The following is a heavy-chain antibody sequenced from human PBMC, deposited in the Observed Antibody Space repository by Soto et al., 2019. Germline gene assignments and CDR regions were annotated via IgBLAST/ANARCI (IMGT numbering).Heavy chain of an antibody. Sequence: SETLSLTCTVSGGSISSGPYSWGWIRQPPGEGLEWIGTFYYSESTYYNPSPESRVTISVDTSKNQFSLKVSSVTVADTAVYYCARLGGYCSSTSCYGYYGMDVWGQGTTVTVSS. CDR1: GGSISSGPYS. V-gene: IGHV4-39*01. CDR2: FYYSEST. CDR3: ARLGGYCSSTSCYGYYGMDV. D-gene: IGHD2-2*01. J-gene: IGHJ6*02.